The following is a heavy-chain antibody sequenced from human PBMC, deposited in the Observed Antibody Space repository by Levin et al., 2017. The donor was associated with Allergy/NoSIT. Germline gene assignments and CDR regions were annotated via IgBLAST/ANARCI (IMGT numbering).Heavy chain of an antibody. CDR1: GFTFNNYW. CDR3: ARDPGYSAFDY. CDR2: INQDGSQK. V-gene: IGHV3-7*01. J-gene: IGHJ4*02. D-gene: IGHD2-21*01. Sequence: QHGESLKISCADSGFTFNNYWMAWVRQVSGKGLEWVANINQDGSQKSYVDSVKGRFTISRDNAKNSLYLQMNNLRAEDTAMYYCARDPGYSAFDYWGQGTLVTVSS.